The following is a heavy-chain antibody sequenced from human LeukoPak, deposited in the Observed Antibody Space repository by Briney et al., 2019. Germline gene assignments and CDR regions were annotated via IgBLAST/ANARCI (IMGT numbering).Heavy chain of an antibody. V-gene: IGHV3-30*02. J-gene: IGHJ4*02. CDR2: IWYDGSNK. CDR3: AKGDSSGYYPVSVDY. Sequence: PGGSLRLSCAASGFTFSSYGMHWVRQAPGKGLEWVAVIWYDGSNKYYADSVKGRFTISRDNSKNTLYLQMNSLRAEDTAVYYCAKGDSSGYYPVSVDYWGQGTLVTVSS. CDR1: GFTFSSYG. D-gene: IGHD3-22*01.